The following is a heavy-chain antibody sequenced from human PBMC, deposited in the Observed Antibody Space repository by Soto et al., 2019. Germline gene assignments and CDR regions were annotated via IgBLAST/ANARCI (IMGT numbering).Heavy chain of an antibody. V-gene: IGHV3-30*03. Sequence: QAHLVESGGGVVQPGRSLRLSCAASGFTFTSYGMHWVRQAPGTRLEWVAVISYDGGLQHYADSVKGRFTISRDNSKNMVLLQINSLRAEDTAVYYYVSDRGCRHASVPYSWGQGTLVSVSS. D-gene: IGHD3-10*01. CDR3: VSDRGCRHASVPYS. CDR2: ISYDGGLQ. J-gene: IGHJ4*02. CDR1: GFTFTSYG.